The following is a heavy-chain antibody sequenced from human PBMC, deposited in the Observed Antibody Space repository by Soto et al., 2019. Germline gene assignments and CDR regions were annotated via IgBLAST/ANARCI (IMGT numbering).Heavy chain of an antibody. Sequence: EVQLLESGGGLAQPGGSLRLSCAASGFTFSSYAMSWVRQAPGKGLEWVSGISGSGGSTYYADSVKGRFTISRVNSKNTLFLQVSSLRADDTAVYYCGKDLVAYDFWKFDSWGQGTLVTVSS. CDR1: GFTFSSYA. J-gene: IGHJ4*02. D-gene: IGHD3-3*01. CDR3: GKDLVAYDFWKFDS. CDR2: ISGSGGST. V-gene: IGHV3-23*01.